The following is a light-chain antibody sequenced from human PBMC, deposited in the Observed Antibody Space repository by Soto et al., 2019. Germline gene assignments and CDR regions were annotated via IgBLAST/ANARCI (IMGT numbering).Light chain of an antibody. CDR1: QSLLYSNGYNY. CDR3: MHSLRTPLT. Sequence: DIVMTQSPLSLSVTPGEPASISCRSSQSLLYSNGYNYLDWYLQKPEQSPQLLIYLGSNRASGVPDRFSGSGSGSDFTLTISSVEAEDVGVYYCMHSLRTPLTFGPGTKVDVK. J-gene: IGKJ3*01. V-gene: IGKV2-28*01. CDR2: LGS.